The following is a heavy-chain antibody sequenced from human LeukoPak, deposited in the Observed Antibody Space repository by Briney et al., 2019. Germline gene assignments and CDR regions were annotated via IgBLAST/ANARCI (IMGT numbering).Heavy chain of an antibody. D-gene: IGHD3-16*01. J-gene: IGHJ6*02. V-gene: IGHV3-21*04. CDR2: ISSSSSYI. CDR3: ARGWGTTTYGMDV. CDR1: GFTFSSYS. Sequence: GGSLRLSCAASGFTFSSYSMNWVRQAPGKGLEWVSSISSSSSYIYYADSVKGRFTISRDNAKNSLYLQMNSLRAEDTAVYYCARGWGTTTYGMDVWGQGTTVTVSS.